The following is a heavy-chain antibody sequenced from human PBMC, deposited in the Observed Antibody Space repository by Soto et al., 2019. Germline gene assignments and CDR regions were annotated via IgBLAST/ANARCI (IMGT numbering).Heavy chain of an antibody. CDR1: GYRLTAL. V-gene: IGHV1-24*01. J-gene: IGHJ4*02. CDR3: ATDRGDSLDY. Sequence: QVQLVQSGAEVKKPGASVKVSCKVSGYRLTALHWVRQAPGKGLEWMGGFDPEDGETVYAQMVQGRVTMTEDTSTDTAYMELRSLRYEDTAVYYCATDRGDSLDYWGQGTLVTVSS. CDR2: FDPEDGET. D-gene: IGHD4-17*01.